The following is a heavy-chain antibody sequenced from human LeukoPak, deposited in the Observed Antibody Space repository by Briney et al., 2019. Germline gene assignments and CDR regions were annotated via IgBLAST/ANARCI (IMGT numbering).Heavy chain of an antibody. CDR2: IYYGGST. J-gene: IGHJ4*02. CDR3: ARGVDPAAYDY. Sequence: PSDTLSLTCAVSGYSISRSNWWGWIRQPPGKGLEWIGYIYYGGSTYYNPSLKSRVTMSVDTSKNQVSLKLSSVTAADTAAYYCARGVDPAAYDYWGQGSLVTVSS. V-gene: IGHV4-28*03. D-gene: IGHD2-2*01. CDR1: GYSISRSNW.